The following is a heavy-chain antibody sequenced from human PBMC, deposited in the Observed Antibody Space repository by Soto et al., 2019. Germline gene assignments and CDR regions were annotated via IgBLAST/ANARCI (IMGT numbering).Heavy chain of an antibody. J-gene: IGHJ3*02. CDR2: IVSDGSAK. CDR3: ARDDAFGNENGFDI. V-gene: IGHV3-33*01. CDR1: GFPFSTYG. D-gene: IGHD1-1*01. Sequence: PGGSVRLSCAVSGFPFSTYGFHWVRQPPGKGLEWVAVIVSDGSAKYHADSVEGRFTISRDNSKDTLYLQMNSLRAEDTAVYYCARDDAFGNENGFDIWGQGTMVTVSS.